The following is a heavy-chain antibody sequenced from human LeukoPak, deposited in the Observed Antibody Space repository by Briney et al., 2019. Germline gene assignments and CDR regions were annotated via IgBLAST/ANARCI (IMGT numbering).Heavy chain of an antibody. D-gene: IGHD2-21*02. V-gene: IGHV3-30*02. Sequence: GGTLRLSCAASGFTFSSYGMHWVRQPPVKGLDRVTFIRYGGSNKYYADSVKGRFTISRDNSKNTLYLQMNSLRAEDTAVYYCAKDLSPHIVVVTALNWFDPWGQGSLVTVSS. CDR3: AKDLSPHIVVVTALNWFDP. CDR2: IRYGGSNK. J-gene: IGHJ5*02. CDR1: GFTFSSYG.